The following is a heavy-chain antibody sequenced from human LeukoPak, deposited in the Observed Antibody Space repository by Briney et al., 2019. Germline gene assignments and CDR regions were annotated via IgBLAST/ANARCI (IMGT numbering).Heavy chain of an antibody. CDR1: GFTLNDYA. V-gene: IGHV3-30*04. CDR2: ISFDGNNI. CDR3: ARGSPSDY. Sequence: GGSLKLSCAASGFTLNDYAMHWVRQAPGKGLEWVAVISFDGNNIHYADAVKGRFTISRDTSKNTVCLQIDSLRVEDTAIYYCARGSPSDYWGQGTLVTVPP. J-gene: IGHJ4*02.